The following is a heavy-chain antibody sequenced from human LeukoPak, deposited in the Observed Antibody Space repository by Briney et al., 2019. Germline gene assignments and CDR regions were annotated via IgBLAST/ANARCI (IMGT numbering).Heavy chain of an antibody. Sequence: PSETLSLTCTVSGGSISSNYWSWIRQPAGKGLEWIGRIYISGSTNYNPSLKSRVTMSVDTSTNRFSLTVRSVTAADTAVYYCARGGEGWFDPWGQGTLVTVSS. CDR3: ARGGEGWFDP. V-gene: IGHV4-4*07. CDR1: GGSISSNY. CDR2: IYISGST. J-gene: IGHJ5*02.